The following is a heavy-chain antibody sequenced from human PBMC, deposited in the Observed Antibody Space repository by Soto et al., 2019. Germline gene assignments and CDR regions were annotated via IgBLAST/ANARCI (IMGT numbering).Heavy chain of an antibody. D-gene: IGHD3-10*01. Sequence: SPRLSGAASGFTFSNYSMNWGRQSPGKGLEWVSYISSSSSTIYYADSVKGRFTISRDNAKNSLYLQMNSLRAEDTAVYYCAREHDFRAHFDYWGQGTLVTVSS. CDR3: AREHDFRAHFDY. CDR2: ISSSSSTI. J-gene: IGHJ4*02. V-gene: IGHV3-48*01. CDR1: GFTFSNYS.